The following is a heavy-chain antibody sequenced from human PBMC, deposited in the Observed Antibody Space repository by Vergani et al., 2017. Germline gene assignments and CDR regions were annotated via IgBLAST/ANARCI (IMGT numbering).Heavy chain of an antibody. J-gene: IGHJ4*02. D-gene: IGHD3-9*01. V-gene: IGHV4-39*07. CDR2: IYYSGST. CDR1: GGSISSSSYY. Sequence: QLQLQESGPGLVKPSETLSLTCTVSGGSISSSSYYWGWIRQPPGKGLEWIGSIYYSGSTYYNPSLKSRVTISVDTSKNQFSLKLSSVTAADTAVYYCSMSTLLRYFDWSTAYYFDYWGQGTLVTVSS. CDR3: SMSTLLRYFDWSTAYYFDY.